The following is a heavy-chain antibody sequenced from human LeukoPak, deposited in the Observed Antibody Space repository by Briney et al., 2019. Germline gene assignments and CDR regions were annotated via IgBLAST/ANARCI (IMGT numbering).Heavy chain of an antibody. Sequence: GGSLRLSCAASGFTFSSYSMNWVRQAPGKGLEWVSSISSSSSYIYYADSVKGRFTISRDNSKNTLYLQMNSLRAEDTAVYYCARELKVPAAMGGYFQHWGQGTLVTVSS. CDR1: GFTFSSYS. V-gene: IGHV3-21*01. CDR3: ARELKVPAAMGGYFQH. D-gene: IGHD2-2*01. J-gene: IGHJ1*01. CDR2: ISSSSSYI.